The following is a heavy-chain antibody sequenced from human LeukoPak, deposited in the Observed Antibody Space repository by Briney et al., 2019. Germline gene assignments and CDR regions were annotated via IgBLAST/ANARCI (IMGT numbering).Heavy chain of an antibody. CDR2: IYHSGST. CDR3: ARDREFDP. J-gene: IGHJ5*02. V-gene: IGHV4-30-2*01. Sequence: PSQTLSLTCAVSGGSISSGGYSWSWIRQPPGKGLEWIGYIYHSGSTYYNPSLKSRVTISVDKSKNQFSLKLSSATAADTAVYYCARDREFDPWGQGTLVTVSS. CDR1: GGSISSGGYS.